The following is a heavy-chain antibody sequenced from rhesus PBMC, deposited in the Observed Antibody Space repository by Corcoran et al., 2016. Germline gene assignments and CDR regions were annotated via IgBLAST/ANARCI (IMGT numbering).Heavy chain of an antibody. V-gene: IGHV4-173*01. CDR2: MSGSGVGT. J-gene: IGHJ5-1*01. Sequence: QLQLQESGPGLVKPSETLSLPCAVSGGSLSSHYWRWIRPAPGKGLEWIGRMSGSGVGTDYNPSLKSRVNISTDASKNQLSLKLSSVTAADTAVYYCAGLFLYRFDVWGPGVLVTVSS. CDR1: GGSLSSHY. CDR3: AGLFLYRFDV.